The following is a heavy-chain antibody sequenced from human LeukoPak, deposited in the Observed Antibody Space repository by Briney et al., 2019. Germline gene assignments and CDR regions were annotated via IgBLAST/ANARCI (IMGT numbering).Heavy chain of an antibody. D-gene: IGHD6-6*01. V-gene: IGHV1-46*01. J-gene: IGHJ6*03. CDR1: GYTLIRYF. CDR3: VRGGIAAREPGLYYMDV. Sequence: GASLKVSCKASGYTLIRYFMHWVRQAPRQGLEWMGIINPSGVSTRYAQKFQSRVTMTRDTSTSALYMELSSLRDEDTGVYCCVRGGIAAREPGLYYMDVWGKGTTVTVSS. CDR2: INPSGVST.